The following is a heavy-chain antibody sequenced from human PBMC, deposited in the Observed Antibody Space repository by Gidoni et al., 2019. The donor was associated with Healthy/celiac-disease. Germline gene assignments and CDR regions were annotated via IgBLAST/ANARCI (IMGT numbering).Heavy chain of an antibody. CDR3: ARDRHDYGDSHDAFDI. V-gene: IGHV3-21*01. D-gene: IGHD4-17*01. CDR1: GFTFSSYS. J-gene: IGHJ3*02. Sequence: EVQLVESGGGLVKPGGSLSLSCAASGFTFSSYSMNWVRQAQGKGLEWVSSISSSSSYIYYADSVKGRFTISRDNAKNSLYLQMNSLRAEDTAVYYCARDRHDYGDSHDAFDIWGQGTMVTVSS. CDR2: ISSSSSYI.